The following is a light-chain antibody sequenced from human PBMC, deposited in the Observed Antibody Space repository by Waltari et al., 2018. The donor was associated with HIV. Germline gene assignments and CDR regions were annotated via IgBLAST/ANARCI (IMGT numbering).Light chain of an antibody. CDR3: QKYNSAPPVT. J-gene: IGKJ4*01. CDR2: AAS. CDR1: QGISNY. Sequence: DIQMTQSPSSLSASVGDRFTITCRASQGISNYLAWYQQKPGKVPKLLIYAASTLQSGVPSRFSGSGSGTDFTLTISSLQPEDVATYYCQKYNSAPPVTFGGGTKVEIK. V-gene: IGKV1-27*01.